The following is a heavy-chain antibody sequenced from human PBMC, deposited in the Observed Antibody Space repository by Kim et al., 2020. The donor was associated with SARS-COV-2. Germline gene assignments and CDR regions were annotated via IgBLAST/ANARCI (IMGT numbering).Heavy chain of an antibody. CDR3: ARVGIAAKGYYYYGMDV. CDR1: GYTFTGYY. V-gene: IGHV1-2*02. D-gene: IGHD6-13*01. J-gene: IGHJ6*02. CDR2: INPNSGGT. Sequence: ASVKVSCKASGYTFTGYYMHWVRQAPGQGLEWMGWINPNSGGTNYAQKFQGRVTMTRDTSISTAYMELSRLRSDDTAVYYCARVGIAAKGYYYYGMDVWGQGTTVTVSS.